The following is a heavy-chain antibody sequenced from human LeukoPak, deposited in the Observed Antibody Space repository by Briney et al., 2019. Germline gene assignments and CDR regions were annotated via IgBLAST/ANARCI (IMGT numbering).Heavy chain of an antibody. CDR2: ISGSGGST. CDR3: ARGIAARPGVYYYMDV. J-gene: IGHJ6*03. CDR1: GFTFSSYA. V-gene: IGHV3-23*01. D-gene: IGHD6-6*01. Sequence: PGGSLRLSCAASGFTFSSYAMSWVRQAPGKGLEWVSAISGSGGSTYYADSVKGRFTISRDNAKNSLYLQMNSLRAEDTAVYYCARGIAARPGVYYYMDVWAKGPRSPSP.